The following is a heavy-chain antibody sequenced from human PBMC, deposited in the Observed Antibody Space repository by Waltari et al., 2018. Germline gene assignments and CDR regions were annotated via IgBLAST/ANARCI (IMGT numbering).Heavy chain of an antibody. D-gene: IGHD2-2*01. CDR1: GDSVSSNSAA. J-gene: IGHJ4*02. Sequence: QVQLQQSGPGLVKPSQTLSLTCAISGDSVSSNSAAWNWIRQSPSRGLEWLGRTYYRSKWYNDYAVSVKSRITINPDTSKNQFSLQLNSVTPEDTAVYYCARVLSFYCSSTSCYRGVIDYWGQGTLVTVSS. CDR2: TYYRSKWYN. V-gene: IGHV6-1*01. CDR3: ARVLSFYCSSTSCYRGVIDY.